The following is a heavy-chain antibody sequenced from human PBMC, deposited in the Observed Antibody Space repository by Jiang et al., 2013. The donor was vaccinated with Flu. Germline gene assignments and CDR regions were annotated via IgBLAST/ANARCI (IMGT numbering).Heavy chain of an antibody. D-gene: IGHD5-12*01. CDR1: GGSISSYY. J-gene: IGHJ4*02. V-gene: IGHV4-59*01. Sequence: TLSLTCTVSGGSISSYYWSWIRQPPGKGLEWIGYIYYSGSTNYNPSLKSRVTISVDTSKNQFSLKLSSVTAADTAVYYCARGYSGYDFRYYFDYWGQGTLVTVSS. CDR2: IYYSGST. CDR3: ARGYSGYDFRYYFDY.